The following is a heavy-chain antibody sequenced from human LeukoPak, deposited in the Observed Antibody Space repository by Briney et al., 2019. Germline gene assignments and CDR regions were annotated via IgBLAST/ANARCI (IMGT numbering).Heavy chain of an antibody. V-gene: IGHV3-23*01. CDR3: ARGRPHGNDY. CDR1: GFTFSTFA. D-gene: IGHD4-23*01. J-gene: IGHJ4*02. Sequence: GGSLRLSCAASGFTFSTFAMSWVRPAPGKGLEWVSGISGNGGNTYYADSVRGRFTISRDNAKNTLYLQMNSLRVEDTAVYYCARGRPHGNDYWGQGTLVTVSS. CDR2: ISGNGGNT.